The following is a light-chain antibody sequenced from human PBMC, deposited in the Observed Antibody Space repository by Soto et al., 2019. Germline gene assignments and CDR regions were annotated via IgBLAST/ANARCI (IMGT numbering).Light chain of an antibody. CDR3: QQYYSYPIT. J-gene: IGKJ5*01. V-gene: IGKV1-8*01. CDR1: QGISSY. Sequence: AIRTTQSPSSFSASTGDRVTITCRASQGISSYLAWYQQKPGKAPKLLIYAASTLRSGVPSRFSGSGSGTDFTLTISCLQSEDFATYYCQQYYSYPITFGQGTRLEIK. CDR2: AAS.